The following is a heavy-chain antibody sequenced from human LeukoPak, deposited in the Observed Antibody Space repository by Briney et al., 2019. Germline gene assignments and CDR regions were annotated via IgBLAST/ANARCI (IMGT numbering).Heavy chain of an antibody. D-gene: IGHD2-2*01. J-gene: IGHJ4*02. CDR3: ARDGTSTDDY. CDR2: ISGNNDNP. V-gene: IGHV1-18*01. Sequence: ASLKVSCKTSGYTFSNFGINWVRQAPEQGLEWMGWISGNNDNPNYGQKFQGRFTVTTDSSTSTAYMELRNLRFDDTAVYYCARDGTSTDDYWGQGTLVTVSS. CDR1: GYTFSNFG.